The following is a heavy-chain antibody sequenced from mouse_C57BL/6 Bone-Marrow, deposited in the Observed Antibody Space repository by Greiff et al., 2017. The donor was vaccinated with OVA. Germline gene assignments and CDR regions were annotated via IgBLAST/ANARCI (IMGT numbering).Heavy chain of an antibody. J-gene: IGHJ3*01. Sequence: EVKLQQSGPELVKPGASVKISCKASGYTFTDYYMNWVKQSHGKSLEWIGDINPNNGGTSYNQKFKGKATLTVDKSSSTAYMELRSLTSEDSPVYYCAERPEGYDPAWFAYWGQETLVTVSA. CDR3: AERPEGYDPAWFAY. D-gene: IGHD2-2*01. V-gene: IGHV1-26*01. CDR1: GYTFTDYY. CDR2: INPNNGGT.